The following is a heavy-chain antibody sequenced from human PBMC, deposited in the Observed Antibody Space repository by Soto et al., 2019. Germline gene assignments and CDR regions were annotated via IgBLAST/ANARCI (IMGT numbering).Heavy chain of an antibody. Sequence: QVKLVQSGAEVKKPGASVKVYCQASGYSFTDYHIHWVRQAPGQGLEWLGRINPKRGGTSTAQKFQGWVPMTTDTSISTASMELTRLSSDDTAIYYCARDDSTACANGVCTFCYNIAMDVWSQGSTATV. CDR2: INPKRGGT. J-gene: IGHJ6*02. D-gene: IGHD2-8*01. CDR1: GYSFTDYH. CDR3: ARDDSTACANGVCTFCYNIAMDV. V-gene: IGHV1-2*04.